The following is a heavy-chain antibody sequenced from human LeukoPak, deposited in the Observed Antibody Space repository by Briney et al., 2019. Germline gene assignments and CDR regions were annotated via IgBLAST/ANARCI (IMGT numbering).Heavy chain of an antibody. CDR1: GYTFTSYG. J-gene: IGHJ4*02. D-gene: IGHD3-22*01. CDR3: ASWDYYDSSGYVT. V-gene: IGHV1-18*01. Sequence: ASVKVSCKASGYTFTSYGISWVRQAPGQGLEWMGWISAYNGNTNYAQKLQGRVTMTTDTSTSTAYMELRSLRTDDTAVYYCASWDYYDSSGYVTWGQGTLVTVSS. CDR2: ISAYNGNT.